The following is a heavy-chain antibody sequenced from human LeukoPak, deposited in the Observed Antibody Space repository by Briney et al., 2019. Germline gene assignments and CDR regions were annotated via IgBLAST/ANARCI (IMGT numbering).Heavy chain of an antibody. CDR3: AKEAAAGTTDY. J-gene: IGHJ4*02. Sequence: PGGSLRLFCAASGFTFSSYGMHWVRQAPGKGLEWVAVISYDGSNKYYADSVKGRFTISRDNSKNTLYLQMNSLRAEDTAVYYCAKEAAAGTTDYWGQGTLVTVSS. V-gene: IGHV3-30*18. CDR2: ISYDGSNK. CDR1: GFTFSSYG. D-gene: IGHD6-13*01.